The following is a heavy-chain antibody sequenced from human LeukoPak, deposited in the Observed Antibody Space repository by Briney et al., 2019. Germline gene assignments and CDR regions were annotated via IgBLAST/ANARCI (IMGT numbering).Heavy chain of an antibody. J-gene: IGHJ4*02. CDR2: INHSGST. V-gene: IGHV4-34*01. CDR3: ARDEIYDYRPSFFDY. D-gene: IGHD4-4*01. Sequence: SETLSLTCAVYGGSFSGYYWSWIRQPPGKGLEWIGEINHSGSTNYNPSLKSRATISVDTSKNQFSLKLSSVTAADTAVYYCARDEIYDYRPSFFDYWGQGTLVTVSS. CDR1: GGSFSGYY.